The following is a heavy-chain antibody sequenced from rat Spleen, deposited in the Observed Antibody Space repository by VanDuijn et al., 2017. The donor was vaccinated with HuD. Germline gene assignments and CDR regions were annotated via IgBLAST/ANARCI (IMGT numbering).Heavy chain of an antibody. Sequence: EVLLVESNGGLVQPGRSLKLSCAASGFTFNDHFMAWVRQAPTKGLEWVATISSDGSSTYYRDTGKGRFTISRDNAKDTLFLQMDSLRSEDTAMYYCARGDPGMGWGQGTLVTVSS. CDR2: ISSDGSST. CDR3: ARGDPGMG. V-gene: IGHV5-29*01. J-gene: IGHJ3*01. CDR1: GFTFNDHF. D-gene: IGHD1-4*01.